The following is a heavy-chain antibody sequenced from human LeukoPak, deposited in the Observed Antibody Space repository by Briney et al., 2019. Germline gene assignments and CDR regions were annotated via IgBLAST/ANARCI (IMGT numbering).Heavy chain of an antibody. Sequence: GESLKISCKGSGYSFTNYWIGWVRQMPGKGLEWMGIIYPGDSDTRYSPSFQGQVTISADKSISTAYLQWSSLKASDTAMYYCARLQTHVVVPAAAFDPWGQGTLVTVPS. CDR3: ARLQTHVVVPAAAFDP. V-gene: IGHV5-51*01. D-gene: IGHD2-2*01. J-gene: IGHJ5*02. CDR1: GYSFTNYW. CDR2: IYPGDSDT.